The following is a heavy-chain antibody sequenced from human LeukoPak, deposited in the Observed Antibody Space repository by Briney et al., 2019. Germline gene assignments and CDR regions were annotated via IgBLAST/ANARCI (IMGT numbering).Heavy chain of an antibody. CDR2: IYYSGST. V-gene: IGHV4-59*08. Sequence: SETLSLTCTVSGGSISSYYWSWIRQPPGKGLEWIGYIYYSGSTNYNPSLKSRVTISVDTSKNQFSLTLSSVTAADTAVYYCARAQYSSGWYLDYWGQGTLVTVSS. J-gene: IGHJ4*02. CDR3: ARAQYSSGWYLDY. CDR1: GGSISSYY. D-gene: IGHD6-19*01.